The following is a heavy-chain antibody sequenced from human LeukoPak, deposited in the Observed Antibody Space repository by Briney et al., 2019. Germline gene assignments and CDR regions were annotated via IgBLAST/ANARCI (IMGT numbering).Heavy chain of an antibody. V-gene: IGHV4-30-2*01. CDR1: GGSISSGGYS. CDR2: IYHSGST. CDR3: ARSLRIPDWFDP. D-gene: IGHD5-12*01. J-gene: IGHJ5*02. Sequence: PSETLSLTCAVSGGSISSGGYSWSWIRQPPGKGLEWIGYIYHSGSTYYNPSLKSRVTISVDTSKNQFSLKLSSVTAADTAVYYCARSLRIPDWFDPWGQGTLVTVSS.